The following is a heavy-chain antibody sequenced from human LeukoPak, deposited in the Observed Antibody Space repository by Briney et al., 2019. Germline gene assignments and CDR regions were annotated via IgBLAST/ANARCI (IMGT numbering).Heavy chain of an antibody. CDR3: ARGEWLVLGDH. Sequence: ASVKVSCKASGYNFNAYYMHWVRQAPGQGLEWMGWINPNSGGTNYAQKFQGRVTLTRDTSINTVYMEVNTLTSYDTVVYYCARGEWLVLGDHWGQGTPVTVSS. V-gene: IGHV1-2*02. CDR1: GYNFNAYY. J-gene: IGHJ4*02. D-gene: IGHD3-3*01. CDR2: INPNSGGT.